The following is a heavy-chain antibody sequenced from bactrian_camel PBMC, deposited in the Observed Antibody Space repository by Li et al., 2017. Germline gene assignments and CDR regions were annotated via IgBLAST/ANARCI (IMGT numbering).Heavy chain of an antibody. Sequence: HVQLVESGGGSVQAGGSLRLSCAVSGATSGPYCFGWFRQAPGKEREGVATIDRDGRTTYADSVKGRFTISQDNAKKTVHLQMNSLKPEDTAMYYCAADVVPSQEHAWVLGENGFWGQGTQVTVS. CDR1: GATSGPYC. J-gene: IGHJ6*01. V-gene: IGHV3S53*01. D-gene: IGHD3*01. CDR2: IDRDGRT. CDR3: AADVVPSQEHAWVLGENGF.